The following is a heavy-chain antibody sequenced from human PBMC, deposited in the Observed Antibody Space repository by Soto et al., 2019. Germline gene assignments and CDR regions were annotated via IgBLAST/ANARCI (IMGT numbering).Heavy chain of an antibody. J-gene: IGHJ6*02. CDR2: IYPGDSDT. D-gene: IGHD2-8*01. CDR1: GYSFTSYW. Sequence: GESLKISCKGSGYSFTSYWIGWVRQMPGKGLEWMGIIYPGDSDTRYSPSFQGQVTISADKSISTAYLQWSSLKASDTAMYHCARIGYCTNGVCYYYYGMDVWGQGTTVTVSS. CDR3: ARIGYCTNGVCYYYYGMDV. V-gene: IGHV5-51*01.